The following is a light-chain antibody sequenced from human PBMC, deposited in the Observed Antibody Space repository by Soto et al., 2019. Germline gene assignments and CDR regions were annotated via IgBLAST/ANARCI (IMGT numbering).Light chain of an antibody. V-gene: IGKV3-15*01. CDR2: DAS. CDR1: ESLNGF. Sequence: EIVMRQSPATLSVSPGERATLSCRASESLNGFLAWYQHKPGQAPRLLMYDASTRATGVPARFSGSGSGTEFTLTISSLQYVDFAVYYCQQYNHWPLTFGQGTRLEIK. CDR3: QQYNHWPLT. J-gene: IGKJ5*01.